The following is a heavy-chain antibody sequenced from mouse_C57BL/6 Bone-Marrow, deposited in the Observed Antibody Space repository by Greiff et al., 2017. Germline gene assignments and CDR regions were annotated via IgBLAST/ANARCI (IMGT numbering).Heavy chain of an antibody. CDR2: IDPSDSYT. V-gene: IGHV1-50*01. Sequence: QVQLQQPGAELVKPGASVKLSCKASGFTFTSYWMQWVKQRPGQGLEWIGEIDPSDSYTNDNQKFKGKATLTVDTSSSTAYMQLSSLTYEDSAVYYCARSGYYGSSYSWFAYWGQGTRVTVSA. J-gene: IGHJ3*01. D-gene: IGHD1-1*01. CDR3: ARSGYYGSSYSWFAY. CDR1: GFTFTSYW.